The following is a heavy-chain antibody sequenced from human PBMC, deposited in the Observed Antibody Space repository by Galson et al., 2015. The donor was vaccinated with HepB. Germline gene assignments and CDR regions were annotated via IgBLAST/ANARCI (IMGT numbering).Heavy chain of an antibody. J-gene: IGHJ5*02. CDR2: ISSSSSTI. V-gene: IGHV3-48*02. Sequence: SLRLSCAASGFTFSSYSMNWVRQAPGKGLEWVSYISSSSSTIYYADSVKGRFTISRDNAKNSLYLQMNSLRDEDTAVYYCARDRIREYYGSGSEVDPWGQGTLVTVSS. D-gene: IGHD3-10*01. CDR1: GFTFSSYS. CDR3: ARDRIREYYGSGSEVDP.